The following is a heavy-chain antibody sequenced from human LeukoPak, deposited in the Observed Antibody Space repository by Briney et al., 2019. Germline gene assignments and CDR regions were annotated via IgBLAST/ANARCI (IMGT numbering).Heavy chain of an antibody. CDR1: GFTFSSYA. D-gene: IGHD5-18*01. J-gene: IGHJ4*02. CDR3: NAYTAMVDDY. V-gene: IGHV3-15*01. CDR2: IKSKTDGGTT. Sequence: PGASLRLSCAASGFTFSSYAMSWVRQAPGKGLEWVGRIKSKTDGGTTDYAAPVKGRFTISRDDSKNTLYLQMNSLKTEDTAVYYCNAYTAMVDDYWGQGTLVTVSS.